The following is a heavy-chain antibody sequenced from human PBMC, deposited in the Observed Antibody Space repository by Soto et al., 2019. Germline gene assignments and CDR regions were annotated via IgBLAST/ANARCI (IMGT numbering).Heavy chain of an antibody. CDR3: ARDAGFWSGYYYYMDV. CDR2: INSDGSST. D-gene: IGHD3-3*01. V-gene: IGHV3-74*01. J-gene: IGHJ6*03. CDR1: GFTFSSYW. Sequence: EVQLVESGGGLVQPGGSLRLSCAASGFTFSSYWMHWVRQAPGKGLVWVSRINSDGSSTSYADSVKGRFTISRDNAKNTLYLQMNSLRAEDTAVYYRARDAGFWSGYYYYMDVWGKGTTVTVSS.